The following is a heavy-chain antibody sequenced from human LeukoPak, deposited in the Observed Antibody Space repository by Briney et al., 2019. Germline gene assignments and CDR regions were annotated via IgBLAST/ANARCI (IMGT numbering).Heavy chain of an antibody. Sequence: GGSLRLSCAASGFTFSSYAMSWVRQAPGKGLEWVSAISGSGGSTYYADSVKGRFTISRDNSKNTLYLQMNSLRAGDTAVYYCAKDRPISMVTAWFDYWGQGTLVTVSS. D-gene: IGHD2-21*02. V-gene: IGHV3-23*01. CDR1: GFTFSSYA. CDR3: AKDRPISMVTAWFDY. CDR2: ISGSGGST. J-gene: IGHJ4*02.